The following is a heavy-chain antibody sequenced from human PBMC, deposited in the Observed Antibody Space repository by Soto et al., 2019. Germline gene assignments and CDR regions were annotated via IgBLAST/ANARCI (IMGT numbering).Heavy chain of an antibody. D-gene: IGHD2-2*01. Sequence: QLQLQESGPGLVKPSETLSLTCTVSGGSISSSSYYWGWIRQPPGKGLEWIGSIYYSGSTYYNPPLKSRVTISVDTSKNQFSLKLSSVTAADTAVYYCARRVGKNWFDPWGQGTLVTVSS. J-gene: IGHJ5*02. V-gene: IGHV4-39*01. CDR1: GGSISSSSYY. CDR2: IYYSGST. CDR3: ARRVGKNWFDP.